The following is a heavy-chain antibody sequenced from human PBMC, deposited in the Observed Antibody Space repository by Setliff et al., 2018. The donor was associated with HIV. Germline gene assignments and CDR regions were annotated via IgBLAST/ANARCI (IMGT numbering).Heavy chain of an antibody. CDR1: GYSFTSYF. V-gene: IGHV1-46*01. Sequence: ASVKVSCKAFGYSFTSYFLHWVRQAPGQGLEWLGIIDPNGGATNNAQKLQGRLTVTTDTSTSTLYMELSNLRSDDTAVYCCARAGGGATDQAFDIWGQGTMVTVSS. CDR2: IDPNGGAT. CDR3: ARAGGGATDQAFDI. D-gene: IGHD2-2*01. J-gene: IGHJ3*02.